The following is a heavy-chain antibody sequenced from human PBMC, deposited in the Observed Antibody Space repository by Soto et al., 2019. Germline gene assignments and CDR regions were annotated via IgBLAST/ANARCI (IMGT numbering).Heavy chain of an antibody. CDR1: GGSISGSSYY. CDR3: ARSLAGLWFGEQNWFDP. Sequence: SETLSLTCSVSGGSISGSSYYWGWIRQPPGKGLEWIGSIYYSGSTYYNPSLKSRVTISVDTSKNQFSLKLSSVTAADTAVYYCARSLAGLWFGEQNWFDPWGQGTLVTVSS. D-gene: IGHD3-10*01. V-gene: IGHV4-39*01. CDR2: IYYSGST. J-gene: IGHJ5*02.